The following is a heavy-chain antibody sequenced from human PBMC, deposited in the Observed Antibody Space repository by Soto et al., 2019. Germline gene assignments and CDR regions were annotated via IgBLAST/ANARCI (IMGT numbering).Heavy chain of an antibody. D-gene: IGHD2-8*01. Sequence: GKGLDWIGYIYYSGSTYYNPSLKSRVTISVDTSKNQFSLKLSSVTAADTAVYYCAIADRYLVDGQATGGDFDIWVQGTMVT. CDR2: IYYSGST. CDR3: AIADRYLVDGQATGGDFDI. J-gene: IGHJ3*02. V-gene: IGHV4-30-4*01.